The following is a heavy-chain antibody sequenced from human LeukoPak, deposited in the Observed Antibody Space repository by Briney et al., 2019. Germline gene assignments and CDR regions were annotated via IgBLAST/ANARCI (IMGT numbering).Heavy chain of an antibody. CDR1: GGSISSSSYY. J-gene: IGHJ6*03. Sequence: SETLSLTCTVSGGSISSSSYYWGWIRQPPGKGLEWIGSIYYSGSTYYNPSLKSRVTISVDTSKNQFSLKLSSVTAADTAVYYCARQPLAVAGIKPYYYYYMDVWGKGTTVTVSS. D-gene: IGHD6-19*01. CDR2: IYYSGST. V-gene: IGHV4-39*01. CDR3: ARQPLAVAGIKPYYYYYMDV.